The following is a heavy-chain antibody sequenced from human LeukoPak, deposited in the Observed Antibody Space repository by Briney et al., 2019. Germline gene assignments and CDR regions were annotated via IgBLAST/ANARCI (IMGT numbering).Heavy chain of an antibody. CDR3: ARLSGSYYIFDY. Sequence: ASVKVSCKAAGYTFTNSGISWRRQAPGQELEWMGWSTTDNGYTNYAQKFQGRVTMTTDTSTSTAYMKLRSLRADDAAVYYCARLSGSYYIFDYWGQGTLVTVSS. CDR1: GYTFTNSG. CDR2: STTDNGYT. J-gene: IGHJ4*02. V-gene: IGHV1-18*01. D-gene: IGHD1-26*01.